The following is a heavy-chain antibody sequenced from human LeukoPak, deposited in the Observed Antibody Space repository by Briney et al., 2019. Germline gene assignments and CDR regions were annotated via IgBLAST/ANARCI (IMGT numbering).Heavy chain of an antibody. CDR2: IRSKTYGGTT. Sequence: GGSLRLSCTASGFTFGDYAMSWVRQAPGKGLEWVGFIRSKTYGGTTEYAASVKGRFTISRDDSKSIAYLQMNSLKTEDTAVYYCTRVSFWLPYYYGMDVWGQGTTVTVSS. J-gene: IGHJ6*02. CDR1: GFTFGDYA. CDR3: TRVSFWLPYYYGMDV. V-gene: IGHV3-49*04. D-gene: IGHD3-3*01.